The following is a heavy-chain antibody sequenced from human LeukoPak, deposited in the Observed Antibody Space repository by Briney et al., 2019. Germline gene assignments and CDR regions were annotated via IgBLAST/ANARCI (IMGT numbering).Heavy chain of an antibody. CDR1: GGTFSSYA. CDR2: IIPIFCTA. CDR3: ASRGDWAFDI. D-gene: IGHD2-21*02. Sequence: SVKVSCKASGGTFSSYAISWVRQAPGQGLEWMGRIIPIFCTANYAQKFQGRVTITADKSTSTAYMELSSLRSEDTAVYYCASRGDWAFDIWGQGTMVTVSS. J-gene: IGHJ3*02. V-gene: IGHV1-69*06.